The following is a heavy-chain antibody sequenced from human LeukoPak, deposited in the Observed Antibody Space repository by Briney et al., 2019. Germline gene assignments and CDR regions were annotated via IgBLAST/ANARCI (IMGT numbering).Heavy chain of an antibody. CDR3: AKGSYGDKYFDY. CDR1: GFTFDDYA. D-gene: IGHD4-17*01. Sequence: GRSLRLSCAASGFTFDDYAMPWVRHAPGKGLEWVSGISWNSGSIGYADSVKGRFTISRDNAKNSLYLQMNSLRAEDTALYYCAKGSYGDKYFDYWGQGTLVTVSS. J-gene: IGHJ4*02. CDR2: ISWNSGSI. V-gene: IGHV3-9*01.